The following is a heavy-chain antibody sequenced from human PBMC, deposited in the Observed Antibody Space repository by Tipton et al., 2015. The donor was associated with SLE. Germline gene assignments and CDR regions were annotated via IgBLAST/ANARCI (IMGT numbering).Heavy chain of an antibody. V-gene: IGHV4-34*01. CDR1: GWSFSGYY. Sequence: LRLSCAVYGWSFSGYYWSWIRQPPGKGLEGIGEINHSGSTNSNPSLKSRVTISVDTSKNQFSLKLSSVTAADTAVYYCARGPDTIQGTFQLWGQGTLVTVSS. D-gene: IGHD3-3*01. J-gene: IGHJ1*01. CDR3: ARGPDTIQGTFQL. CDR2: INHSGST.